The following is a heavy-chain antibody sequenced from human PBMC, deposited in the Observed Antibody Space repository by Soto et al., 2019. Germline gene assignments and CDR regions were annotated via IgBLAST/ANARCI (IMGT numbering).Heavy chain of an antibody. CDR3: ARGSVLYGDYDYYFDY. J-gene: IGHJ4*02. V-gene: IGHV3-7*03. CDR2: IKQDGSEK. Sequence: EVQLVESGGGLVQPGGSLRLSCAASGFTFSSYWMSWVRQGPGKGLEWVANIKQDGSEKYYVDSVKGRFTISRDNAKNSLYLQMNSLRAEDTAVYYCARGSVLYGDYDYYFDYWGQGTLVTVSS. CDR1: GFTFSSYW. D-gene: IGHD4-17*01.